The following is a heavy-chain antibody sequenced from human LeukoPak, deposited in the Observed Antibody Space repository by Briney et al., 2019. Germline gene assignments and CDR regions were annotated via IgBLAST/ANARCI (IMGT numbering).Heavy chain of an antibody. J-gene: IGHJ3*02. V-gene: IGHV4-59*08. CDR1: GGFTSPYK. CDR3: ARHDKLYGTTLTYSGSYSTPVGAFDI. D-gene: IGHD1-26*01. Sequence: PSETLSLTCTVSGGFTSPYKWNWIRQPPGKGLEWIGYIYYSGSTNYNPSLKSRVTISVDTSKNQFSLKLSSVTAADTAVYYCARHDKLYGTTLTYSGSYSTPVGAFDIWGQGTMVTVSS. CDR2: IYYSGST.